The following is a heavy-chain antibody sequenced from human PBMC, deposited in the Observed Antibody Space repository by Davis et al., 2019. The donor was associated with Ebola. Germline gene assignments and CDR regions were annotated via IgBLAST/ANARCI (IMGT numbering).Heavy chain of an antibody. CDR3: AREMYATGHASDI. Sequence: AASVKVSCKASGYTFTSYGISWVRQAPGQGFEWMGRVNCRSGVTDLAQNFQGRVTMTRDTSINTAYMEMRSLTSDDTALYYCAREMYATGHASDIWGQGTMVTVSS. D-gene: IGHD1-14*01. CDR2: VNCRSGVT. V-gene: IGHV1-2*06. CDR1: GYTFTSYG. J-gene: IGHJ3*02.